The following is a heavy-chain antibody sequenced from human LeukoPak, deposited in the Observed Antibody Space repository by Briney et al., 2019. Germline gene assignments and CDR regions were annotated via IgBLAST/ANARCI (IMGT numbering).Heavy chain of an antibody. J-gene: IGHJ5*02. Sequence: GGSLRLSCAASGFTFSSYSMNWVRQAPGKGLEWVSSISSSSSYIYYADSVKGRFTISRDNAKNSLYLQMSSLRAEDTAVYYCARGITMVRGVPPGWFDPWGQGTLVTVSS. CDR3: ARGITMVRGVPPGWFDP. V-gene: IGHV3-21*01. CDR2: ISSSSSYI. CDR1: GFTFSSYS. D-gene: IGHD3-10*01.